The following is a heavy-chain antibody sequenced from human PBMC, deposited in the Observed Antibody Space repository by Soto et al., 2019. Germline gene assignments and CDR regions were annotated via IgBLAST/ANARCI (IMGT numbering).Heavy chain of an antibody. CDR2: ISSTGSGT. J-gene: IGHJ4*02. D-gene: IGHD3-22*01. V-gene: IGHV3-48*03. CDR3: VRDGLDYYDTERLYFDN. CDR1: GFTFSSYE. Sequence: GGSLRLSCAASGFTFSSYEMHWVRQAPGKGLEWISYISSTGSGTHYADSVKGRFTISRDNANNSLYLQMNSLRAEDTATYYCVRDGLDYYDTERLYFDNWGQGTLVTVSS.